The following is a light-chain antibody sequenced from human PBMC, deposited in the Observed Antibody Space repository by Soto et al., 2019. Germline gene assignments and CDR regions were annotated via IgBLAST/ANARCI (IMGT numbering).Light chain of an antibody. CDR1: SSDVGAYNY. CDR2: DVS. J-gene: IGLJ1*01. Sequence: QSALTQPASVSGSPGQSITISCTGTSSDVGAYNYVSWYQQHPGRAPKLLIYDVSHRPSGVSNRFSGSKSGNTASLTISGLQAEDEADYYCNSCTGSSTSYVFGTRTKVTVL. CDR3: NSCTGSSTSYV. V-gene: IGLV2-14*01.